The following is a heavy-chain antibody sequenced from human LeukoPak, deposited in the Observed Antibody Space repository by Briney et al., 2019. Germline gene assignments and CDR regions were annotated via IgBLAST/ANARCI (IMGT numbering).Heavy chain of an antibody. D-gene: IGHD1-7*01. Sequence: SSVKVSCKASGGTFSSYAISWVRQAPGQGLEWMGRIIRIFGTSNTAQKFQGRVTITRDESTSTAYMELSSLRSEDTAVYYCAIDYGYNWNYGGGGWFDPWGQGTLVTVSS. J-gene: IGHJ5*02. CDR3: AIDYGYNWNYGGGGWFDP. CDR1: GGTFSSYA. V-gene: IGHV1-69*05. CDR2: IIRIFGTS.